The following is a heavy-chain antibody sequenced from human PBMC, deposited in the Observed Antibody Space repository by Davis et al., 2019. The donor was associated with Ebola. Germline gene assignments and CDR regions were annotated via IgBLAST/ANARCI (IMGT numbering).Heavy chain of an antibody. CDR3: AKNRGGGAVNIDH. Sequence: GESLKISCAASGFTFSSYGMSWVRQAPGKGLEWVSAIGGTDGYTSYADSVKGRFTISRDNSKNTLFLQMTSLRAEDTAVYFCAKNRGGGAVNIDHWGQGTLVSVSS. J-gene: IGHJ4*02. V-gene: IGHV3-23*01. CDR1: GFTFSSYG. CDR2: IGGTDGYT. D-gene: IGHD4-17*01.